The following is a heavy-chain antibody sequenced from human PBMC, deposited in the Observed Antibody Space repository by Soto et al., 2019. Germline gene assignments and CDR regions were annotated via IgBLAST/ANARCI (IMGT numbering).Heavy chain of an antibody. J-gene: IGHJ4*02. Sequence: QLQLQESGSGRVKPSQTLSLTCAVSGGSISSGGYSWSWFGPPPGKGLEWIGYIYHSVSTYYNPSLKSRVTISVDRSKNQFSLKLSSVTAADTAVYYCARGPPLLYWGQGTLVTVSS. V-gene: IGHV4-30-2*01. CDR2: IYHSVST. CDR3: ARGPPLLY. D-gene: IGHD2-15*01. CDR1: GGSISSGGYS.